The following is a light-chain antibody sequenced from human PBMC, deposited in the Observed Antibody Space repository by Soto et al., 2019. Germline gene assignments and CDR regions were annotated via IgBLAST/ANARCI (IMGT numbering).Light chain of an antibody. CDR3: SFYTGGDTPYV. V-gene: IGLV2-14*01. CDR2: VVS. Sequence: QSVLTQPASVSGSPGQSISISCTGTSSDVGAYYYVSWYQQHPDKAPKLIIFVVSNRPSGVSNRCSGSKSGSTASLTISGLLAEDEADYYCSFYTGGDTPYVFGTGTKVTVL. J-gene: IGLJ1*01. CDR1: SSDVGAYYY.